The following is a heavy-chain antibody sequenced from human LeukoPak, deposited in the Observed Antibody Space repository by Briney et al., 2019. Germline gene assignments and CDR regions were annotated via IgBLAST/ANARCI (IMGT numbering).Heavy chain of an antibody. J-gene: IGHJ4*02. D-gene: IGHD6-6*01. Sequence: PGGSLRLSCEASGFTFSTSWMNWVRQAPGKGLVWVSRINVDGSTTVYADSVKGRFTVSRDNAKNAPYLQMNSLRAEDTAVYYCRHGDSSGDYWGQGTLVTVSS. CDR3: RHGDSSGDY. CDR1: GFTFSTSW. CDR2: INVDGSTT. V-gene: IGHV3-74*01.